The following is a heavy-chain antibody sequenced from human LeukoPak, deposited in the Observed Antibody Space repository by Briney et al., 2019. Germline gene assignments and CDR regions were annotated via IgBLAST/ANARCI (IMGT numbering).Heavy chain of an antibody. V-gene: IGHV4-31*03. CDR3: ARGGYSSSWQWLKYYFDY. D-gene: IGHD6-19*01. CDR2: IYYSGST. J-gene: IGHJ4*02. CDR1: GGSISSGGYY. Sequence: PSGTLSLTCTVSGGSISSGGYYWSWIRQHPGKGLEWIGYIYYSGSTYYNPSLKSRVTISVDTSKNQFSPKLSSVTAADTAVYYCARGGYSSSWQWLKYYFDYWGQGTLVTVSS.